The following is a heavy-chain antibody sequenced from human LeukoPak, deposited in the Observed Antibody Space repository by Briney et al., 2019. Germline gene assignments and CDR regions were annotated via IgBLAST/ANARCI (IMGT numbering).Heavy chain of an antibody. CDR2: ISDSGCAT. V-gene: IGHV3-23*01. CDR1: GFTFSDYA. J-gene: IGHJ4*02. D-gene: IGHD5-18*01. Sequence: GGSLRLSCAASGFTFSDYAISWVRQAPGKGLEWVSGISDSGCATYYADSVKGRYTISRDNSKNTVTLQMNSLTAEDTAVYFCARHDSFIPYWGQGTPVTVSP. CDR3: ARHDSFIPY.